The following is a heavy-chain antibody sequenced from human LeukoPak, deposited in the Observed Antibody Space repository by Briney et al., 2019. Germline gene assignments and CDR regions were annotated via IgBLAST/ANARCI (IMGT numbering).Heavy chain of an antibody. Sequence: GGSLRLSCAASGFTFSTYGMHWVRQAPGKGLEWVAFIRYEGSYTYYADSVKGRFTISRDISKNPLYLQMNSLRAEDTAVYYCAKAAVEMATRTYFDYWGQGTLVTVSS. V-gene: IGHV3-30*02. D-gene: IGHD5-24*01. J-gene: IGHJ4*02. CDR1: GFTFSTYG. CDR2: IRYEGSYT. CDR3: AKAAVEMATRTYFDY.